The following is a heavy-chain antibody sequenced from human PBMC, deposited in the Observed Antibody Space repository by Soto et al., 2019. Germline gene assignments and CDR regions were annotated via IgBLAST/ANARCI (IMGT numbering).Heavy chain of an antibody. CDR3: AKGKVAAAAATDY. CDR1: GFTFSSYG. CDR2: ISYDGSNK. D-gene: IGHD6-25*01. V-gene: IGHV3-30*18. J-gene: IGHJ4*02. Sequence: QVQLVESGGGVVQPGRSLRLSCAASGFTFSSYGMHWVRQAPGKGLEWVAVISYDGSNKYYADSVKGRFTISRDNSKNTRYLRMNSLRAEDTGVYYCAKGKVAAAAATDYWGQGTLVTVSS.